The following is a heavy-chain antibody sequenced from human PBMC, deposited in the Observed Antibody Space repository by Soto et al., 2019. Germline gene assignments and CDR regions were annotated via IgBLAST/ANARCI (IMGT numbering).Heavy chain of an antibody. Sequence: HPGGSLRLSCAASGFTFSSYGMHWVRQAPGKGLEWVAVISYDGSNKYYADSVKGRFTISRDNSKNTLYLQMNSLRAEDTAVYYCAKDVSGAFDIWGQGTMVTVSS. CDR2: ISYDGSNK. J-gene: IGHJ3*02. D-gene: IGHD3-3*01. CDR1: GFTFSSYG. V-gene: IGHV3-30*18. CDR3: AKDVSGAFDI.